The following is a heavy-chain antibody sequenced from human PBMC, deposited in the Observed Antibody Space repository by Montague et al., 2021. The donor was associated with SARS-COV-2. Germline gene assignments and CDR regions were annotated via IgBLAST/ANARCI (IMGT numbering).Heavy chain of an antibody. CDR1: RGSFSNYY. D-gene: IGHD3-9*01. V-gene: IGHV4-34*01. J-gene: IGHJ3*02. CDR2: INQDGTS. CDR3: ARGRPVRMTMRHFERTSSGALDM. Sequence: SETLSLTCAVSRGSFSNYYRTWVRQAPGKGLIWIGEINQDGTSNYNPSLKSRVTLSIDTSKNQISLKVTSVTAGDTAVYYCARGRPVRMTMRHFERTSSGALDMWGQGTPVIVSS.